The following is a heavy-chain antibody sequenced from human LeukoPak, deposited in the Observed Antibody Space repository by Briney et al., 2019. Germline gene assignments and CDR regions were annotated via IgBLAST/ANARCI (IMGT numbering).Heavy chain of an antibody. Sequence: PGGSLRLSCVGSGFIFSSYDMNWVRQAPGKGLGWISFIKSDSSRTYYADSVKGRFTISRDSAKNSLYLQMNSLRAEDTAVYYCAREDDSWSYLGYWGQGTLVTVSS. CDR3: AREDDSWSYLGY. V-gene: IGHV3-48*03. D-gene: IGHD3-10*01. CDR2: IKSDSSRT. CDR1: GFIFSSYD. J-gene: IGHJ4*02.